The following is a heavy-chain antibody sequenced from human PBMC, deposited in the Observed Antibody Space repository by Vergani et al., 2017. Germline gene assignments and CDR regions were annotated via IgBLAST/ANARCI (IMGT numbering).Heavy chain of an antibody. CDR1: GGSISSYY. D-gene: IGHD2-2*02. Sequence: QVQLQESGPGLVKPSETLSLTCTVSGGSISSYYWSWIRQPPGKGLEWIGYIYYSGSTNYNPSLKSRVTISVDTSKNQFSLKLSSVTAADTAVYYCASLDIVVVPAAIGYYYMDVWGKGTTVTVSS. CDR3: ASLDIVVVPAAIGYYYMDV. J-gene: IGHJ6*03. V-gene: IGHV4-59*01. CDR2: IYYSGST.